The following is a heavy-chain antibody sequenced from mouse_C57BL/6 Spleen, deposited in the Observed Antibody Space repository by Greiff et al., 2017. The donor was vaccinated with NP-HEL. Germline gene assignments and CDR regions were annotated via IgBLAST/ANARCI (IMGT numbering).Heavy chain of an antibody. CDR1: GFTFSDYG. CDR2: RRRGSSTI. Sequence: EVMLVESGGGLVKPGGSLKLSCAASGFTFSDYGMHWVRQAPEKGLEGVADRRRGSSTIYYADTVKGRFTISRDNAKNTLFLQMTSLRSEDTAMYYCARSYYLDYWGQGTTLTVSS. CDR3: ARSYYLDY. V-gene: IGHV5-17*01. D-gene: IGHD2-10*01. J-gene: IGHJ2*01.